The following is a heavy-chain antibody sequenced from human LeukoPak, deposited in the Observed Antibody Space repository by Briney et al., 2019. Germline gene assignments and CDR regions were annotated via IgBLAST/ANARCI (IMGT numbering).Heavy chain of an antibody. V-gene: IGHV1-69*13. Sequence: SVKVSCKAYGGTFSSYAISWVRQAPGQGLEWMGGIIPIFGTANYARKFQGRVTITADESTSTAYMELSSLRSEDTAVYYCARDKMAYYYYYMDVWGKGTTVTVSS. CDR2: IIPIFGTA. D-gene: IGHD5-24*01. J-gene: IGHJ6*03. CDR3: ARDKMAYYYYYMDV. CDR1: GGTFSSYA.